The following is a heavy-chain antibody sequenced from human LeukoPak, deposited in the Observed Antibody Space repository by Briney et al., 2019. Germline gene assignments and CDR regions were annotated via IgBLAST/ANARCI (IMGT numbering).Heavy chain of an antibody. CDR3: ARGVDYYDSSGTIDY. V-gene: IGHV3-33*01. CDR2: VWFDGRKK. D-gene: IGHD3-22*01. CDR1: GFTFSSYG. Sequence: GGSLRLSCAASGFTFSSYGMHWVRQAPGKGVEWVAVVWFDGRKKYCADCVKGRITISRDDCKNTLYLQMNSLRPEDTAVYYCARGVDYYDSSGTIDYWGQGTLVTVSS. J-gene: IGHJ4*02.